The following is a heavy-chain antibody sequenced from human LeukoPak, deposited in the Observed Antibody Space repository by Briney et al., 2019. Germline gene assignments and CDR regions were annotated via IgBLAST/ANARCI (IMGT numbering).Heavy chain of an antibody. V-gene: IGHV3-21*01. CDR2: ISSSSSYI. D-gene: IGHD6-13*01. J-gene: IGHJ4*02. CDR1: GFTFSSYS. Sequence: GGFLRLSCAASGFTFSSYSMNWVRQAPGKGLEWVSSISSSSSYIYYADSVKGRFTISRDNAKNSLYLQMNSLRAEDTAVYYCARDPPAAAGTRSVLDYWGQGTLVTVSS. CDR3: ARDPPAAAGTRSVLDY.